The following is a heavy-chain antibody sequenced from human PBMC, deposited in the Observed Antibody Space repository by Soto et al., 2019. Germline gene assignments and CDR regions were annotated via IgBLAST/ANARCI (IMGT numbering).Heavy chain of an antibody. CDR1: GYTFTSYG. J-gene: IGHJ5*02. V-gene: IGHV1-18*01. Sequence: QVPLVQSGAEVKKPGASVKVSCKASGYTFTSYGISWVRQAPGQGLEWMGWISAYNGNTNYAQKLQGRVTMTTDTSTSTAYMELRSLRSDDTAVYYCARVPDYYGSGSYYNEDSDWFDPWGQGTLVTVSS. CDR3: ARVPDYYGSGSYYNEDSDWFDP. D-gene: IGHD3-10*01. CDR2: ISAYNGNT.